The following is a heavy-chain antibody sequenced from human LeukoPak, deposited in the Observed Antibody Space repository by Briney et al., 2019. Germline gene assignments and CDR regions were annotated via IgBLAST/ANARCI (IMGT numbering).Heavy chain of an antibody. J-gene: IGHJ3*02. V-gene: IGHV1-18*01. CDR1: GYTFTSYG. CDR2: ISAYNGNT. D-gene: IGHD1-26*01. CDR3: ARGGLWELHDAFDI. Sequence: ASVKVSCKASGYTFTSYGISWVREAPGQGLEWMGWISAYNGNTNYAQKLQGRVTMTTDTSTSTDSMQLRSLRSDDSAVYYCARGGLWELHDAFDIWGQGTMVTVSS.